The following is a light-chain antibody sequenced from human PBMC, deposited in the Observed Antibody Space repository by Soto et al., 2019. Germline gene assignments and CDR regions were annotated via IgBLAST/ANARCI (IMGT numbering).Light chain of an antibody. Sequence: DIVMTQSPISLPVTPGEPASISCRSSQSLLHSNGYNYLDWYLQKPGQSPQLLVYLGSNRASGVPDRFSGSGSCTAFTLKISRVETKDVGVYYCMQDLQTPCNFGQGTRLEIK. CDR3: MQDLQTPCN. V-gene: IGKV2-28*01. J-gene: IGKJ5*01. CDR1: QSLLHSNGYNY. CDR2: LGS.